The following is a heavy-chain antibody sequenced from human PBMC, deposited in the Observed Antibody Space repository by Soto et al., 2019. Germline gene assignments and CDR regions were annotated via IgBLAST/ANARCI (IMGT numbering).Heavy chain of an antibody. CDR1: GGSISSSGYY. J-gene: IGHJ4*02. V-gene: IGHV4-39*01. CDR3: ARAYSSGWSTFDY. Sequence: QLQLQESGPGLVKPSETLSLTCTVSGGSISSSGYYWGWIRQPPGKGLEWIGSIYYSGRTHYNQSLKSRVTISVDTSKNQFSLKLSSVTAADTAVYYCARAYSSGWSTFDYWGQGTLVTVSS. D-gene: IGHD6-19*01. CDR2: IYYSGRT.